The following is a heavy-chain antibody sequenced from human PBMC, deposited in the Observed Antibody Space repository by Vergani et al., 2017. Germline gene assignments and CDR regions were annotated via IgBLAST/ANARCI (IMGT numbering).Heavy chain of an antibody. CDR2: IHHSGDT. CDR1: DSSIMTNPY. J-gene: IGHJ6*02. Sequence: QVQLQESGPGLVKPSETLTLTCDVSDSSIMTNPYWGWFRQSPGKGLEWIGCIHHSGDTLYNPSLKSRVSISIVSSSKFSLILTSVTAADTAIYYCARHRGSGGFFPSSYFYGMDVWGHGTTVTVSS. D-gene: IGHD3-10*01. CDR3: ARHRGSGGFFPSSYFYGMDV. V-gene: IGHV4-38-2*01.